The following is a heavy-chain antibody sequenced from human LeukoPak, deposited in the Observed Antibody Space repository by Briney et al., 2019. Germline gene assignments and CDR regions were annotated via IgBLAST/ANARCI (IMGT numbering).Heavy chain of an antibody. CDR2: IKQDGSEK. CDR1: GFTFSSYW. Sequence: GGSLRLSCAASGFTFSSYWMSWVRQAAGKGLEWVANIKQDGSEKYYVDSVKGRFTISRDNAKNSLYLQMNSLRAEDTAAYYCARDTYYYDSSGLDYWGQGTLVTVSS. J-gene: IGHJ4*02. D-gene: IGHD3-22*01. V-gene: IGHV3-7*03. CDR3: ARDTYYYDSSGLDY.